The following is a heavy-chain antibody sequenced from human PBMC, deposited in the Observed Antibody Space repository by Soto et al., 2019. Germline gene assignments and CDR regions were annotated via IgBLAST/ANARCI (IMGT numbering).Heavy chain of an antibody. CDR1: GGSFSGYY. J-gene: IGHJ5*02. V-gene: IGHV4-34*01. D-gene: IGHD6-19*01. Sequence: QVQLQQWGAGLLKPSETLSLTCAVYGGSFSGYYWSWIRQPPGKGLEWIGEINHSGSTNYNPSLKSRVTISVDTSKNQFSLKLSSVTAADTAVYYCATKVPGIAVAGTRQPWFDPWGQGTLVTVSS. CDR2: INHSGST. CDR3: ATKVPGIAVAGTRQPWFDP.